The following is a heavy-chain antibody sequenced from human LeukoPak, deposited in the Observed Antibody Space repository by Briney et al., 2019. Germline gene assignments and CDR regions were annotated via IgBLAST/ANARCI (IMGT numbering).Heavy chain of an antibody. J-gene: IGHJ4*02. CDR2: TSGSGGST. V-gene: IGHV3-23*01. CDR1: GLTFSSYA. Sequence: GGSLRLSCAASGLTFSSYAMSWVRQAPGKGMEWVSATSGSGGSTYYADSVKGRFANSRGNCETTLYMKMTSLRAGDTAVYYCAKAQYSSGWYHGYWGQGTLVTVSS. CDR3: AKAQYSSGWYHGY. D-gene: IGHD6-19*01.